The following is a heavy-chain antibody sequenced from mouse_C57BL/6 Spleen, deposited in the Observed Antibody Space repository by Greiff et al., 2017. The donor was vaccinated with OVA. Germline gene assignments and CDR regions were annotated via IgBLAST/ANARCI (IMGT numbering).Heavy chain of an antibody. CDR3: ARGFYLGMDY. Sequence: DVMLVESGGGLVKPGGSLKLSCAASGFTFSDYGMHWVRQAPEKGLEWVAYISSGSSTIYYADTVKGRFTISRDNAKNTLFLQMTSLRSEDTAMYYCARGFYLGMDYWGQGTSVTVSS. D-gene: IGHD4-1*01. CDR1: GFTFSDYG. CDR2: ISSGSSTI. J-gene: IGHJ4*01. V-gene: IGHV5-17*01.